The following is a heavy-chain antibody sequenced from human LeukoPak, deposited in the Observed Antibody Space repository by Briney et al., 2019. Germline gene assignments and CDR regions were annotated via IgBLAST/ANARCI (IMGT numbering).Heavy chain of an antibody. Sequence: SETLTLTCAVYGWSFSGYYLSWVRQPPGKGLEWVGEINHSGGTNYNPSLTRRVTISVDTAKNPFYLKMSSVTAEDTAVYYCARGLKYSGTYGWFDPWGQGTPVTVSS. J-gene: IGHJ5*02. CDR3: ARGLKYSGTYGWFDP. CDR1: GWSFSGYY. D-gene: IGHD1-26*01. V-gene: IGHV4-34*01. CDR2: INHSGGT.